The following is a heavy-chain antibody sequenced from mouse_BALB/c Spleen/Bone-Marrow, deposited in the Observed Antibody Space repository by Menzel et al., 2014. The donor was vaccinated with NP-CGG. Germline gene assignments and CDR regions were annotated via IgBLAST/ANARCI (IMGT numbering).Heavy chain of an antibody. CDR1: GITFRSNT. V-gene: IGHV5-12-2*01. CDR2: ITDDGGST. CDR3: TRPRYPFYVMDS. J-gene: IGHJ4*01. Sequence: EVKLVESGGGLVQPGGSLKLSCVVSGITFRSNTMSRIRQTPEKRLEWVAYITDDGGSTYYPDIVKGRFTISRDNARNTLYLQMSSLKSEDTAMYYCTRPRYPFYVMDSWGQGTSITVSS. D-gene: IGHD2-14*01.